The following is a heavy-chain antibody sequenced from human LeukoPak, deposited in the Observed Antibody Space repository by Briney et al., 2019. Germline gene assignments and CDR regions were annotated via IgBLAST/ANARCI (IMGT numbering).Heavy chain of an antibody. CDR1: GFTNSSYW. D-gene: IGHD2/OR15-2a*01. CDR2: IKQDGSEK. V-gene: IGHV3-7*01. CDR3: AGVLPYYFDY. Sequence: GGSLRLSCAASGFTNSSYWMSWVRQAPGKGLEWVANIKQDGSEKYYVDSVKGRFTISRDNAKNSLYLQMNSLRAEDTAVYYCAGVLPYYFDYWGQGTLVTVSS. J-gene: IGHJ4*02.